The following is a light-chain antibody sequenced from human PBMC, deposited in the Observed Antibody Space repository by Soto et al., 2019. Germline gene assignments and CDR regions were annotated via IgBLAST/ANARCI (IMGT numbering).Light chain of an antibody. CDR3: QKYNGALWT. Sequence: DIQMTQSPSSLSASVGDRVTITCRASQDISNYLAWYQQKPGKVPKLLIYAASTLQSGVPSRFSGSGSGTDLTLTISSLQPEDVATYYCQKYNGALWTFGQGTKVDI. V-gene: IGKV1-27*01. J-gene: IGKJ1*01. CDR1: QDISNY. CDR2: AAS.